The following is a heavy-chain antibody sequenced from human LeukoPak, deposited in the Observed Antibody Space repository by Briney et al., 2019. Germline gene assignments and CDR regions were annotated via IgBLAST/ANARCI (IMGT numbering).Heavy chain of an antibody. J-gene: IGHJ3*02. D-gene: IGHD6-25*01. CDR2: NSGSGRNK. V-gene: IGHV3-23*01. CDR3: AREAAAGGSFDI. CDR1: GFTFSSKA. Sequence: GGSLRLSCAVSGFTFSSKAINWVRPATGKGLGWVSANSGSGRNKHYADSVKGRFTISRDNSKNTLYLQMNSLRAEDTAVYYCAREAAAGGSFDIWGQGTTVTVSS.